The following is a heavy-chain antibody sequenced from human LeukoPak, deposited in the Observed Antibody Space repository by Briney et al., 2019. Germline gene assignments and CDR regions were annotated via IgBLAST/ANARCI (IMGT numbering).Heavy chain of an antibody. J-gene: IGHJ3*02. V-gene: IGHV3-7*01. CDR1: GFAFSDSW. CDR2: IKGDGSAK. D-gene: IGHD3-10*01. CDR3: ARDRGWVQHDI. Sequence: GGSLRLSCAASGFAFSDSWMTWIRQAPGKGLEWVAFIKGDGSAKKYVDSVKGRFTISRDNAKNSLFLQMNSLRAEDTAVYYCARDRGWVQHDIWGQGTMVTVSS.